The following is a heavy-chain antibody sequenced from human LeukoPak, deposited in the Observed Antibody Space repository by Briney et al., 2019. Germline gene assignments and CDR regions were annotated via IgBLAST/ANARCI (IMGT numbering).Heavy chain of an antibody. J-gene: IGHJ4*02. CDR3: ERDCSSGNCRGALDY. D-gene: IGHD3-22*01. V-gene: IGHV3-64*01. CDR1: GFSLRKHP. CDR2: ISGDGGTT. Sequence: PGGSLRLSCAAFGFSLRKHPMHWVRQAPGKGLEFVSSISGDGGTTFYASSVKGRFTISRDNSKNMVVLQMGSLRTDDMGAYFCERDCSSGNCRGALDYWGQGALVTVSS.